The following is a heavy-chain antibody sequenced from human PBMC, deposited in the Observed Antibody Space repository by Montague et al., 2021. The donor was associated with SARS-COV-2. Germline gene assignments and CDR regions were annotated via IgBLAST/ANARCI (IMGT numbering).Heavy chain of an antibody. CDR1: GYTRATYG. D-gene: IGHD3-9*01. CDR3: ARGGETRYFDSPRRWFDP. CDR2: TTAYNGNT. Sequence: SVKVSCKAYGYTRATYGISGVRQARGQGLERMGWTTAYNGNTNYAQKLQGRVTMTTDTSTSTAYMELRGLRSDDTAVYYCARGGETRYFDSPRRWFDPWGQGALVIVSS. V-gene: IGHV1-18*01. J-gene: IGHJ5*02.